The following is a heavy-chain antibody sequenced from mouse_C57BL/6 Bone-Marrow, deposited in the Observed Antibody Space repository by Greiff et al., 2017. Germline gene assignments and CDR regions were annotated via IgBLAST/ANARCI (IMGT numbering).Heavy chain of an antibody. CDR1: GYTFTSYG. CDR3: ALLPFLPWFAY. Sequence: VQGVESGAELARPGASVKLSCKASGYTFTSYGISWVKQRTGQGLEWIGEIYPRSGNTYYNEKFKGKATLTADKSSSTAYMELRSLTSEDSAVYFCALLPFLPWFAYWGQGTLVTVSA. CDR2: IYPRSGNT. D-gene: IGHD2-1*01. V-gene: IGHV1-81*01. J-gene: IGHJ3*01.